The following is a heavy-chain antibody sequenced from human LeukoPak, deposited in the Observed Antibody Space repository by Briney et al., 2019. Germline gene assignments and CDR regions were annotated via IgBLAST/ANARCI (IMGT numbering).Heavy chain of an antibody. Sequence: GGSLRLSCAASGFTFSSYGMHWVRQAPGKGLEWVAFIRYDGSNKYYADSVKGRFTISRDNSKNTLYLQMNSLRAEDTAVYYCAKDGSAEYYYDSSGYYDAFDIWGQGTMVTVSS. CDR3: AKDGSAEYYYDSSGYYDAFDI. J-gene: IGHJ3*02. D-gene: IGHD3-22*01. CDR2: IRYDGSNK. V-gene: IGHV3-30*02. CDR1: GFTFSSYG.